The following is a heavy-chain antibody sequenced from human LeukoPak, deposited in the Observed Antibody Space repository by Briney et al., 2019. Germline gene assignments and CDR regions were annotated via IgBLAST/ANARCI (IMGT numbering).Heavy chain of an antibody. CDR2: ISGSGGST. J-gene: IGHJ4*02. V-gene: IGHV3-23*01. CDR1: GFTFSSYA. D-gene: IGHD3-3*01. CDR3: AKDKGYDFWTFFAY. Sequence: GGSLRLSCAASGFTFSSYAMSSVRQAPGKGLEWVSAISGSGGSTYYADSVKGRFTISRDNSKNTLYLQMNSLRAEDTAVYYCAKDKGYDFWTFFAYWGQGTLVTVSS.